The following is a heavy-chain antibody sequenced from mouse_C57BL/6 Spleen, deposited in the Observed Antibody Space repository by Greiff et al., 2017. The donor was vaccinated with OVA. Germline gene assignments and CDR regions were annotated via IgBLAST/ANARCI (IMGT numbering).Heavy chain of an antibody. CDR2: IDPNSGGT. CDR3: ARRADYYGNYAMDY. J-gene: IGHJ4*01. D-gene: IGHD1-1*01. CDR1: GYTFTSYW. Sequence: QVQLQQPGAELVKPGASVKLSCKASGYTFTSYWMHWVKQRPGRGLEWIGRIDPNSGGTKYNEKFKSKATLTVDKPSSTAYMQLSSLTSEDSAVYYCARRADYYGNYAMDYWGQGTSVTVSS. V-gene: IGHV1-72*01.